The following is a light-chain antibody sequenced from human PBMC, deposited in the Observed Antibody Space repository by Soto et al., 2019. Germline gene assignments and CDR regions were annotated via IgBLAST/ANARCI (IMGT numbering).Light chain of an antibody. CDR3: QHRNNRPFS. Sequence: EIVLTQSPGTLSLSPGERATLSCRASQSVSNTYLAWYQQKPGQAPRLLIYDASNRATGIPARFSGSGSGTDFTLTISSLEPEDFAVYYCQHRNNRPFSFGPGTKVDIK. J-gene: IGKJ3*01. CDR2: DAS. CDR1: QSVSNTY. V-gene: IGKV3D-20*02.